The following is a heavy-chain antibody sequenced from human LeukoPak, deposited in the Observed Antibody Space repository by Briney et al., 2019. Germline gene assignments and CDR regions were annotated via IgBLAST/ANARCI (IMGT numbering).Heavy chain of an antibody. CDR2: ITYTGST. CDR3: ARERRDGYKDSAFDI. J-gene: IGHJ3*02. D-gene: IGHD5-24*01. CDR1: GVSISNYY. Sequence: PSETLSLTCTVSGVSISNYYWTWIRQPPGKGLEWIGYITYTGSTDSNPSLKSRVTISADTSKDQFSLKLIAVTAADTAMYYCARERRDGYKDSAFDIWGQGTMVTVSS. V-gene: IGHV4-59*01.